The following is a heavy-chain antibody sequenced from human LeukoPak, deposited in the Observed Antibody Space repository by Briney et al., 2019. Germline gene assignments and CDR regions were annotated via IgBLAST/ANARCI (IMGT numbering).Heavy chain of an antibody. J-gene: IGHJ5*02. V-gene: IGHV3-53*01. CDR1: GFSVSSNY. CDR3: AGHDWFDP. Sequence: PGGSLRLSCGASGFSVSSNYMSWVRQAPGQGLEWVSVIYSGGSTYYTDSVKGRFTISRDNSKNTLYLQMNSPRAEDTAVYYCAGHDWFDPWGQGTLVTVSS. CDR2: IYSGGST.